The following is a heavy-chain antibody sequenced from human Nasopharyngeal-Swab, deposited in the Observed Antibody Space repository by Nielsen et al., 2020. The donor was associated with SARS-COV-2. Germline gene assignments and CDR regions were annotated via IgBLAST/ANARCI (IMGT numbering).Heavy chain of an antibody. CDR1: GYSFTSYW. V-gene: IGHV5-51*01. D-gene: IGHD6-13*01. CDR2: IYPGDSDT. J-gene: IGHJ5*02. CDR3: ARQLSSWYAWFDP. Sequence: GESLKISCKGSGYSFTSYWIGWVRQMPGKGLEWMGIIYPGDSDTRYSPSFQGQVTITADKSISTAYLQWSSLKASDTAMYYCARQLSSWYAWFDPWGQGTLVTVSS.